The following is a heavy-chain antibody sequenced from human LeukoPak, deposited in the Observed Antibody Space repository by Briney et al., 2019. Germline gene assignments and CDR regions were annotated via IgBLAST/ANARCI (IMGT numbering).Heavy chain of an antibody. CDR2: IIPIFGTA. J-gene: IGHJ4*02. V-gene: IGHV1-69*06. Sequence: GASVKVSCKASGGTFSSYAISWVRQAPGQGLEWMGGIIPIFGTANYAQKFQGRVTITADKSTSTAYVELSSLRSEDTAVYYCASPYYDSSGYYYVNHWGQGTLVTVSS. D-gene: IGHD3-22*01. CDR1: GGTFSSYA. CDR3: ASPYYDSSGYYYVNH.